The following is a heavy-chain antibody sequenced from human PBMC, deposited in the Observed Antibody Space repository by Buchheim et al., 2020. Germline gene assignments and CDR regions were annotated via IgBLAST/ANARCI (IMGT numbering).Heavy chain of an antibody. D-gene: IGHD3-22*01. Sequence: EVQLVESGGGLVQPGRSLRLSCTASGFTFGDYAMSWVRQAPGKGLEWVGFIRSKAYGGTTEYAASVKGRFTSGRDESKSIAYLQMNSLKTEDTAVYYCTRVLGYYDSSGYFDYWGQGTL. J-gene: IGHJ4*02. V-gene: IGHV3-49*04. CDR1: GFTFGDYA. CDR3: TRVLGYYDSSGYFDY. CDR2: IRSKAYGGTT.